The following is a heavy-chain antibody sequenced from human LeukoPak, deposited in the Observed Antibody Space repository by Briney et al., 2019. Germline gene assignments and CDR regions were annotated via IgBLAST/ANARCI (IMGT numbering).Heavy chain of an antibody. Sequence: PSETLSLTCTVAGGSISSYYWTWTRQPPGKGLEWIGYVSYSGTTKYNPSLKSRVTMSVDMSKNRLSLRLTSVTAADTAVYYCARSGYSYDSAVYWNFDLWGRGTLVTVSS. CDR1: GGSISSYY. V-gene: IGHV4-59*01. J-gene: IGHJ2*01. D-gene: IGHD5-18*01. CDR3: ARSGYSYDSAVYWNFDL. CDR2: VSYSGTT.